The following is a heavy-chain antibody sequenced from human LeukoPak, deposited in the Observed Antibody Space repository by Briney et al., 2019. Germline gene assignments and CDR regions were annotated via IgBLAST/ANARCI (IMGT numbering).Heavy chain of an antibody. V-gene: IGHV1-69*05. CDR1: GGTFSSYA. J-gene: IGHJ3*02. CDR2: IISSGGTS. Sequence: ATVTLTCTASGGTFSSYARSWVRQAPGQGLEWMGGIISSGGTSNYAQKIKGRVTITRKTTKQTAYMQVSMLTAEHTGVYYWARVLRGTTIFGVVIDHDAFDIWGEGTMVTVSS. CDR3: ARVLRGTTIFGVVIDHDAFDI. D-gene: IGHD3-3*01.